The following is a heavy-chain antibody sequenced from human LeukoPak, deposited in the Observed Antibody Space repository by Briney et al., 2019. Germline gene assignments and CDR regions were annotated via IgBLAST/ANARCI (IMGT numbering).Heavy chain of an antibody. V-gene: IGHV3-48*03. CDR2: ISSSGSTI. CDR3: WKDGGGGGDYDFWSGQSYFDY. D-gene: IGHD3-3*01. Sequence: GGSLRLSCAASGFTFSSYEMNWVRQAPGKGLEWVSYISSSGSTIYYADSVKGRFTISRDNAKNSLYLQMNSLRAEDTAVYYCWKDGGGGGDYDFWSGQSYFDYWGQGTLVTVSS. CDR1: GFTFSSYE. J-gene: IGHJ4*02.